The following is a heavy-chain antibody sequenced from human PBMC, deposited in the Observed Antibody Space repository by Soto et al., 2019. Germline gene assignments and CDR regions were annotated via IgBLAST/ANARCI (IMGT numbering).Heavy chain of an antibody. J-gene: IGHJ6*02. CDR3: ASGTYVIAAAGPIYYYYYGMDV. CDR2: IYYSGST. Sequence: LEILSLTCTVSGGFISSSSYYWGWIRQPPEKRMEKIGSIYYSGSTYYNPSLKSRVTISVDTSKNQFSLKLSSVTAADAAVYYCASGTYVIAAAGPIYYYYYGMDVWGQGTTVTVSS. V-gene: IGHV4-39*01. CDR1: GGFISSSSYY. D-gene: IGHD6-13*01.